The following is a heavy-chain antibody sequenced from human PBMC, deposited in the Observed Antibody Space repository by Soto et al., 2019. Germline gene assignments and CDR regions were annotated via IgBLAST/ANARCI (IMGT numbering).Heavy chain of an antibody. D-gene: IGHD2-15*01. CDR3: AKRTGGANPFDL. V-gene: IGHV3-23*01. CDR1: XXXXXXXA. Sequence: EVQLWESGGGXXXXGGXXXXSCXASXXXXXXXAMSXXXQAPGKGLEWVSAISGSGGSTYYADSGKGRFTISRDNSRNTLYLQMNSLRAEDTAVYYCAKRTGGANPFDLWGRGTLVTVSS. CDR2: ISGSGGST. J-gene: IGHJ2*01.